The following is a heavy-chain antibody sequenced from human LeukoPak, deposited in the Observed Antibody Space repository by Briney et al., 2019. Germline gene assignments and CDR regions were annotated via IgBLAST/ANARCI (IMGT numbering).Heavy chain of an antibody. CDR3: ARRRYYFDY. V-gene: IGHV4-59*08. CDR1: GGSISSYY. J-gene: IGHJ4*02. CDR2: IYYSGST. Sequence: SETLSLTCTVAGGSISSYYWSWIRQPPGKGLEWIGYIYYSGSTNYNPSLKSRVTISVDTSKNQFSLKLSSVTAADTAVYYCARRRYYFDYWGQGTLVTVSS.